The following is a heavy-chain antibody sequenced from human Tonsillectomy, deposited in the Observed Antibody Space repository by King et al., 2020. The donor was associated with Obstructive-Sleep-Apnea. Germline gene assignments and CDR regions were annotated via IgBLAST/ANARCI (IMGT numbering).Heavy chain of an antibody. CDR3: ASAVTYGSGSYYTPFDY. J-gene: IGHJ4*02. Sequence: EVQLVESGGGLVQPGGSLRLSCAASGFTFSSYWMHWVRQAPGKGLVWVSRINSDGSSTSYADSVKGRFTISRDNAKNTLYLQMNSLRAEDTAVYYCASAVTYGSGSYYTPFDYWGQGTLVTVSS. V-gene: IGHV3-74*01. CDR1: GFTFSSYW. D-gene: IGHD3-10*01. CDR2: INSDGSST.